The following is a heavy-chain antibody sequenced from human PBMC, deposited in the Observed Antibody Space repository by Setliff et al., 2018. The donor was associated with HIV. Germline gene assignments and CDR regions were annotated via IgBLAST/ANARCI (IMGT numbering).Heavy chain of an antibody. Sequence: PSETLSLTCTVSGGSISGYYWSWIRQPPGKGLEWIGFTYYSGGTNYNPSLKSRVTIAVDTSKNHFSLNLTSVTAADTAIYYCARNGVGDAPFDSWGQGTLVTVS. CDR3: ARNGVGDAPFDS. J-gene: IGHJ4*02. D-gene: IGHD3-3*01. V-gene: IGHV4-59*01. CDR2: TYYSGGT. CDR1: GGSISGYY.